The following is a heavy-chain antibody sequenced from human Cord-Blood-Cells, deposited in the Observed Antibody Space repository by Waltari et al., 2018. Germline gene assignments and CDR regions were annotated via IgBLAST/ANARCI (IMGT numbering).Heavy chain of an antibody. CDR1: GGTFSRYA. Sequence: QVQLVQSGAEVKKPGSSVKVSCKASGGTFSRYAISWVRQAPGQGLEWMGGIIPIFGTANYAQKFQGRVTITADESTSTAYMELSSLRSEDTAVYYCARARHSGSYQDDAFDIWGQGTMVTVSS. J-gene: IGHJ3*02. CDR3: ARARHSGSYQDDAFDI. V-gene: IGHV1-69*01. D-gene: IGHD1-26*01. CDR2: IIPIFGTA.